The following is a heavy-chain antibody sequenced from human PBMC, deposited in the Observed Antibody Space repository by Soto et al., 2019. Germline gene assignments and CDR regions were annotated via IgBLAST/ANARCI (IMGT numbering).Heavy chain of an antibody. CDR3: ARLLMVPYYGSGSYYIYMDV. CDR1: GYSFTSYW. V-gene: IGHV5-10-1*01. D-gene: IGHD3-10*01. CDR2: IDPSDSYT. Sequence: GESLKISCKGSGYSFTSYWISWVRQMPGKGLEWMGRIDPSDSYTNYSPSFQGHVTISADKSISTAYLQWSSLKASDTAMYYCARLLMVPYYGSGSYYIYMDVWGQGTTVTVSS. J-gene: IGHJ6*02.